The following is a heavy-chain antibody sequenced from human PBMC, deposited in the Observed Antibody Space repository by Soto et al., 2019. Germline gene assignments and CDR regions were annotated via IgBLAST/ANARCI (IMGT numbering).Heavy chain of an antibody. CDR3: TTSIVGAPQDYYYGMDV. CDR1: GFTFSNAW. Sequence: PGGSLRLSCAASGFTFSNAWMDWVRQAPGKGLEWVGRIKSKTDGGTTDYAAPVKGRFTISRDDSKNTLYLQMNSLKTEDTAVYYCTTSIVGAPQDYYYGMDVWGQGTTVTVSS. D-gene: IGHD1-26*01. V-gene: IGHV3-15*07. J-gene: IGHJ6*02. CDR2: IKSKTDGGTT.